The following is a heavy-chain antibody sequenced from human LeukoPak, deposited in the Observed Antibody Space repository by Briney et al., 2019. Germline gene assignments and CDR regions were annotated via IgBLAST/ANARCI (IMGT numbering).Heavy chain of an antibody. D-gene: IGHD3-22*01. Sequence: ASVKVSCKASGGTFSSYAISWVRQAPGQGLEWMGGIIPIFGTANYAQKFQGRVTITADESTSTAYMELSSLRSEDTAVYCCARVGVYDSSGYYLDYWGQGTLVTVSS. CDR1: GGTFSSYA. J-gene: IGHJ4*02. CDR2: IIPIFGTA. V-gene: IGHV1-69*13. CDR3: ARVGVYDSSGYYLDY.